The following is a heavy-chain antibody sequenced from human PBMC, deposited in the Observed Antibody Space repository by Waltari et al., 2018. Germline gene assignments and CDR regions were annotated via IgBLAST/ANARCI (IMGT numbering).Heavy chain of an antibody. CDR2: IYYTGTA. J-gene: IGHJ5*02. V-gene: IGHV4-39*07. CDR1: GGSISSSSRF. CDR3: ARSSYGSGSSWFDP. Sequence: QLQLQEPGPGLVKPSETLSLPCTVSGGSISSSSRFWGWLRQPQWKGLEWLGSIYYTGTAYYNPALKSPVTIPLDMSRNHFSLKLRSVSAADTAVYYCARSSYGSGSSWFDPWGQGNLVTVSS. D-gene: IGHD3-10*01.